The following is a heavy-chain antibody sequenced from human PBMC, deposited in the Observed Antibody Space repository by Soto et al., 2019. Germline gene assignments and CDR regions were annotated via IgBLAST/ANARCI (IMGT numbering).Heavy chain of an antibody. J-gene: IGHJ4*02. Sequence: QVQLRESGPGLVKPSQTLSLTCIVSGGSISSGDYYWSWIRQPPGKGLEWIGSIYYSGSTYYNPSLKSRVTISVDTSKNQFSLKLNSVTAADTAVYYCASRHSSPYFDYWGQGTLVTVSS. CDR1: GGSISSGDYY. CDR2: IYYSGST. D-gene: IGHD6-13*01. V-gene: IGHV4-30-4*01. CDR3: ASRHSSPYFDY.